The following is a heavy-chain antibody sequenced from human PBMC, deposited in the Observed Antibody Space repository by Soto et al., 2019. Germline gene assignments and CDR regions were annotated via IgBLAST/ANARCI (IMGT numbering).Heavy chain of an antibody. V-gene: IGHV1-69*13. CDR3: AGKREEVVTMVRGVIPDTYYYYYGMDV. CDR1: GGTFSSYA. J-gene: IGHJ6*02. CDR2: IIPIFGTA. D-gene: IGHD3-10*01. Sequence: ASVKVSCKASGGTFSSYAISWVRQAPGQGLEWMGGIIPIFGTANYAQKFQGRVTITADESTSTAYMELSSLRSEDTAVYYCAGKREEVVTMVRGVIPDTYYYYYGMDVWGQGTTVTVSS.